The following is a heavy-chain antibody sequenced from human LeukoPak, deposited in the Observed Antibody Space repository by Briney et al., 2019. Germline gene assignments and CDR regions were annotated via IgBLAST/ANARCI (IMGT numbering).Heavy chain of an antibody. V-gene: IGHV3-23*01. CDR1: GFAFSTYA. CDR2: ISRTGDST. Sequence: GGSLRLSCAASGFAFSTYAMIWVRQTPGKGLEWVSHISRTGDSTIYGDAVKGRFTISRDSSKNVLNLQMNSLRAEDTAVYYCAFSKYTYDYAMDVWGQGTTVTVSS. CDR3: AFSKYTYDYAMDV. D-gene: IGHD6-6*01. J-gene: IGHJ6*02.